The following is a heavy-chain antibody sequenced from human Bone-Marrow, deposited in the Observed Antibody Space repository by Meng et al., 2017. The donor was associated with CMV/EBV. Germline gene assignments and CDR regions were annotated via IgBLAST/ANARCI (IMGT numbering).Heavy chain of an antibody. CDR2: MNPNSGNT. J-gene: IGHJ6*02. V-gene: IGHV1-8*02. D-gene: IGHD4-23*01. Sequence: ASVKVSCKASGYTFTSYYMHWVRQAPGQGLEWMGWMNPNSGNTGYAQKFQGRVTMTRNTSISTAYMELSSLRSEDTAVYYCARCPVDGATGYYYYYGMDVWGQGTTVTVSS. CDR1: GYTFTSYY. CDR3: ARCPVDGATGYYYYYGMDV.